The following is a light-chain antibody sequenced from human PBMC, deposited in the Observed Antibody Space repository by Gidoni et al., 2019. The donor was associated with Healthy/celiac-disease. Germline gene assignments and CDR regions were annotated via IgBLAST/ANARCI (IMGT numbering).Light chain of an antibody. J-gene: IGKJ5*01. CDR2: DAS. V-gene: IGKV3-20*01. CDR1: KRVSSSY. Sequence: ENVLSTSSGAPPFSPGEGDTPLSSAAKRVSSSYLAWYQQKPGQAPRLLIYDASSRATGIPDRFSGSGSGTDFTLTISRLEPEDFAVYYCQQCGSWPVTFGRGTRVEIK. CDR3: QQCGSWPVT.